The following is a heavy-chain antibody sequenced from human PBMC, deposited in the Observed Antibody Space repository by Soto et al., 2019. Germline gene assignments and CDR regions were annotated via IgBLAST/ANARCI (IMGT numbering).Heavy chain of an antibody. CDR1: GFTFSGST. CDR2: VPSKTNTYAT. J-gene: IGHJ4*02. D-gene: IGHD6-19*01. Sequence: EVQLVESGGGLVQPGGSLKLSCAASGFTFSGSTIHWVRQTSGKGLEWVGRVPSKTNTYATAYAASVKGRCTISRDDSKNTAYLQMNSLKTEDTAVYYCTRQHLDVPVASAIDYWGQGTLVTVSS. V-gene: IGHV3-73*02. CDR3: TRQHLDVPVASAIDY.